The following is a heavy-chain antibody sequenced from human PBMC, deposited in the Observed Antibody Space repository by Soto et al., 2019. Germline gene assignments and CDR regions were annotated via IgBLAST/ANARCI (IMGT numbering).Heavy chain of an antibody. D-gene: IGHD3-22*01. V-gene: IGHV1-69*12. Sequence: QVQLVQSGAEVKKPGSSVKVSCKASGGTFSSYAISWVRQAPGQGLEWMGGIIPIFGTANYAQKFQGRVTITADEXXSXAXXELSSLRYEDTAVYYCAREVGFYDSSGYTYDAFDIWGQGTMVTVSS. J-gene: IGHJ3*02. CDR2: IIPIFGTA. CDR3: AREVGFYDSSGYTYDAFDI. CDR1: GGTFSSYA.